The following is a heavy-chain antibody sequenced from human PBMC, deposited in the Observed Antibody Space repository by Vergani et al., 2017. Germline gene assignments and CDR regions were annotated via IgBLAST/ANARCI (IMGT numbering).Heavy chain of an antibody. Sequence: QVQLVESGGGLVKPGGSLRLSCAASGFTFSDYYMSWIRQAPGKGLEWVSYISSSSSYTNYGDSVKGRFTISRDNAKNSLYLQRNSLRAEDTAVYYCARDLVVVVPAAYLGYYYYGMDVWGQGTTVTVSS. CDR3: ARDLVVVVPAAYLGYYYYGMDV. CDR1: GFTFSDYY. D-gene: IGHD2-2*01. V-gene: IGHV3-11*05. CDR2: ISSSSSYT. J-gene: IGHJ6*02.